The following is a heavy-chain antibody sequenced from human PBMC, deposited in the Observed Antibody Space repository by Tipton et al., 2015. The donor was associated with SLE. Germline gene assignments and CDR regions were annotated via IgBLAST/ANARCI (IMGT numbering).Heavy chain of an antibody. Sequence: LRLSCSASGFTFTSYAMSWIRQPPGKGLEWIGEINHSGSTNYNPSLKSRVTISVDTSKNQFSLRLSSVTAADTAVYFCARDLDGGNSGPFFDFWGQGTLVTFSS. CDR1: GFTFTSYA. V-gene: IGHV4-34*01. CDR2: INHSGST. J-gene: IGHJ4*02. CDR3: ARDLDGGNSGPFFDF. D-gene: IGHD4-23*01.